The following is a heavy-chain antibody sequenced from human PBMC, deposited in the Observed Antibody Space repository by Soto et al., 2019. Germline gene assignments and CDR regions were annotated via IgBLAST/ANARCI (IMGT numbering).Heavy chain of an antibody. V-gene: IGHV3-23*01. J-gene: IGHJ4*02. Sequence: GLLRLSCAASGCTCINYAMSWVRQAPGKGLEWVSAISGSGGSTYYADSVKGRFTISRDNSKNTLYLQMNSLRAEDTAVYYCAKDSSPIAVAVLDYWGQGTLVTVSS. D-gene: IGHD6-19*01. CDR2: ISGSGGST. CDR3: AKDSSPIAVAVLDY. CDR1: GCTCINYA.